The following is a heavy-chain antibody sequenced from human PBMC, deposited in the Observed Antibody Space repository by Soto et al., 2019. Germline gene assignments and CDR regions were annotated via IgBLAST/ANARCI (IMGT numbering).Heavy chain of an antibody. CDR3: AKDLYTGDWYGLSDY. CDR1: GFTFRSYA. D-gene: IGHD2-21*01. Sequence: VLLLESGGGLVQPGGSLRLSCAASGFTFRSYAMSWVRQAPGRGLEWVSAISGSAYSTYYADSVKGRFTISRDNPKNTLSLQMNSLRAEDTAVYYCAKDLYTGDWYGLSDYWGQGTLVTVSS. CDR2: ISGSAYST. V-gene: IGHV3-23*01. J-gene: IGHJ4*02.